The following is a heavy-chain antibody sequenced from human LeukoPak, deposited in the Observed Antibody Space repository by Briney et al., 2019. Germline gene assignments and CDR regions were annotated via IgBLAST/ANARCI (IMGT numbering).Heavy chain of an antibody. D-gene: IGHD3-22*01. CDR1: GGSFSGYY. J-gene: IGHJ4*02. CDR2: IYYSGST. V-gene: IGHV4-39*01. CDR3: ARRDYYDSSGYHLLDY. Sequence: SETLSLTCAAYGGSFSGYYWGWIRQPPGKGLEWIGSIYYSGSTYYNPSLKSRVTISVDTSKNQFSLKLSSVTAADTAVYYCARRDYYDSSGYHLLDYWGQGTLVTVSS.